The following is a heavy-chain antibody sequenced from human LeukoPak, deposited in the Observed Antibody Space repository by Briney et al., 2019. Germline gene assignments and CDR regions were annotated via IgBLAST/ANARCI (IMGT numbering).Heavy chain of an antibody. CDR3: ARGVYYDVWSGYYSGAFDI. CDR2: ISTSGNT. CDR1: GGSLSSYY. V-gene: IGHV4-4*07. Sequence: PSDTLSLTCTVSGGSLSSYYWSWIRQPAGKGLEWIGRISTSGNTKHNPSLKSRVAMSVDTSKNQFSLKLSSVTAADTAVYYCARGVYYDVWSGYYSGAFDIWGQGTMVTVSS. J-gene: IGHJ3*02. D-gene: IGHD3-3*01.